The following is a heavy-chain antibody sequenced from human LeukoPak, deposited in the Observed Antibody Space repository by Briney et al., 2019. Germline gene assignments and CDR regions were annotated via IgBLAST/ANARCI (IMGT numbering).Heavy chain of an antibody. V-gene: IGHV3-23*01. CDR3: AHRDYGNY. CDR1: GLTFCGYA. D-gene: IGHD4-17*01. Sequence: GGSLRLSCAASGLTFCGYAMSCVPGAPREGLEWVSAISGSGGSTYYEDSVKCRFTISRDNSKNTLYLQMNGLRAEDTAVYYCAHRDYGNYWGQGTLVTVSS. CDR2: ISGSGGST. J-gene: IGHJ4*02.